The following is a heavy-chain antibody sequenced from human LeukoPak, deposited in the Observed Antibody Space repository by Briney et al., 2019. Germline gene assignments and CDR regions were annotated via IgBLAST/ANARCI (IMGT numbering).Heavy chain of an antibody. Sequence: GASVKVSCKASGGTFSSYAISWVRQAPGQGLQWMGGIIPIFGTANYAQKFQGRVTITADKSTSTAYMELSSLRSEDTAVYYCARGRLWFGELLGHYYMDVWGKGTTVTVSS. J-gene: IGHJ6*03. CDR2: IIPIFGTA. V-gene: IGHV1-69*06. D-gene: IGHD3-10*01. CDR3: ARGRLWFGELLGHYYMDV. CDR1: GGTFSSYA.